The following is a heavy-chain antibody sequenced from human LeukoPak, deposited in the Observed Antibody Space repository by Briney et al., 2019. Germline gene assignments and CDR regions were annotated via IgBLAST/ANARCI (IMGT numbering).Heavy chain of an antibody. D-gene: IGHD3-22*01. J-gene: IGHJ1*01. Sequence: GGSLRLSCAASGFTFTTYAITWARQAPGKGLEWVSTIRSSGANTYYADSVRGRFTISRDNSKNTLYLQMNSLRAEDTAVYYCAKDGNYGSSGFTLQYWGQGTLVTVSS. V-gene: IGHV3-23*01. CDR2: IRSSGANT. CDR1: GFTFTTYA. CDR3: AKDGNYGSSGFTLQY.